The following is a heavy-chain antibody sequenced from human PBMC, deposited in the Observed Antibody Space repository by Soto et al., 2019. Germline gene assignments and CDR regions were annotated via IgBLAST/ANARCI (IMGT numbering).Heavy chain of an antibody. CDR1: GCSISSGDYY. D-gene: IGHD3-10*01. Sequence: SETLSLTCTFSGCSISSGDYYLSWIRQPPGKGLEWIGYIYYSENTYYNPSLKSRVTISVDKSKNQFSLKVSSVTAADTAVYYCARKWFGEPHKFDYWGQGALVTVSS. V-gene: IGHV4-30-4*01. CDR3: ARKWFGEPHKFDY. CDR2: IYYSENT. J-gene: IGHJ4*02.